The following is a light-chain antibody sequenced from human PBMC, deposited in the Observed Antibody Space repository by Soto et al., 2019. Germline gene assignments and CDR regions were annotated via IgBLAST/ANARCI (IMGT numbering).Light chain of an antibody. V-gene: IGKV1-5*03. CDR3: QQYDSYWT. J-gene: IGKJ1*01. CDR2: KAS. Sequence: DIPMTQSPSTLSASVGDRVTITCRASQSISSWLAWYQQKPGKAPKLLIYKASNLESGVPSRFSGRGSGTEFTLTISSLQPDDFATYYCQQYDSYWTFGQGTKVEIK. CDR1: QSISSW.